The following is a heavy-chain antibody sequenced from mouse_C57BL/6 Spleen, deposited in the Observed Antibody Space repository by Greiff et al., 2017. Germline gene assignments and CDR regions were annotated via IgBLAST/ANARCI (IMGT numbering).Heavy chain of an antibody. D-gene: IGHD1-1*01. Sequence: QVQLQQSGAELVKPGASVQMSCKASGYTFTSYWITWVKQRPGQGLEWIGDIYPGSGSTNYNEKFKSKATLTVDTSSSTAYMQLSSLTSEDSAVYYCARRPYGSSFDYWGQGTTLAVSS. CDR1: GYTFTSYW. CDR3: ARRPYGSSFDY. CDR2: IYPGSGST. V-gene: IGHV1-55*01. J-gene: IGHJ2*01.